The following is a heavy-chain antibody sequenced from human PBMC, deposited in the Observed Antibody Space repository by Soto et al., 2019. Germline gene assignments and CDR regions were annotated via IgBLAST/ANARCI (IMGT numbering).Heavy chain of an antibody. V-gene: IGHV4-4*02. Sequence: QVQLQESGPGLVKPSGTLSLTCAVSGGSISSNNWWSWVRQPPGKGLEWIGEIYDTGSTNYNPSLESRVTVSVAKSRIQSSLKVSSVTAADTAVYYCATKAAAAQGSFDYWGEGTLVTVSS. CDR3: ATKAAAAQGSFDY. J-gene: IGHJ4*02. CDR2: IYDTGST. D-gene: IGHD2-15*01. CDR1: GGSISSNNW.